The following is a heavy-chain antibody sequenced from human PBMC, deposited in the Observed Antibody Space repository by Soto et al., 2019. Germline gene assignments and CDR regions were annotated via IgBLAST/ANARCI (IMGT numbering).Heavy chain of an antibody. V-gene: IGHV3-30-3*01. CDR1: GFTFSSYA. CDR3: ARDYGSGWYDAFDY. J-gene: IGHJ4*02. D-gene: IGHD6-19*01. Sequence: GGSLRLSCAASGFTFSSYAMHWVRQAPGKGLEWVAVISYDGSNKYYADSVKGRFTISRDNSKNTLYLQMNSLRAEDTAVYYCARDYGSGWYDAFDYWGQGTLVTVSS. CDR2: ISYDGSNK.